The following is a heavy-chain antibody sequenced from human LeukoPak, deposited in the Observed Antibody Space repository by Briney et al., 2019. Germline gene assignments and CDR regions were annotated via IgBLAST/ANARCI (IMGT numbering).Heavy chain of an antibody. CDR3: ARAGYGDSDFDY. D-gene: IGHD4-17*01. J-gene: IGHJ4*02. CDR2: IYFSGGT. V-gene: IGHV4-34*01. Sequence: SETLSLTCAVYGGSFSVYYWSWIRQPPGKGLEWIGSIYFSGGTYYNASLKSRVTISVDTSKNQFSLKLSSVTAADTAVYYCARAGYGDSDFDYWGQGTLVTVSS. CDR1: GGSFSVYY.